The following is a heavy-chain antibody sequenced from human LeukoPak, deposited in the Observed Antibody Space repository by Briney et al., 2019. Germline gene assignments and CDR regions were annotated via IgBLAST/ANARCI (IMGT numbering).Heavy chain of an antibody. D-gene: IGHD2-2*01. Sequence: SVTVSCKASGGTFSSCDFSWVRQAPGQGLEWMGGIMPIFRTANYAQKFRGRVTITADKSTSTAYMELSSLRSEDTAVYYCATGRTDIVVVPATLRNYYFDYWGQGTLVTVSS. V-gene: IGHV1-69*06. CDR3: ATGRTDIVVVPATLRNYYFDY. CDR1: GGTFSSCD. J-gene: IGHJ4*02. CDR2: IMPIFRTA.